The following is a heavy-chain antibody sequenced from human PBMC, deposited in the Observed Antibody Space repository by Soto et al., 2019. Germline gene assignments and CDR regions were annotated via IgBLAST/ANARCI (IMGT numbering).Heavy chain of an antibody. Sequence: GGSLRLSCAASGFTFSDYYMSWIRQAPGKGLEWVSYISSSGSTIYYADSVKGRFTISRDNAKNSLYLQMNSLRAEDTAVYYCASGPSGSYEDPPYYYYYYGMDVWGQGTTVTVSS. CDR2: ISSSGSTI. CDR1: GFTFSDYY. V-gene: IGHV3-11*01. D-gene: IGHD1-26*01. J-gene: IGHJ6*02. CDR3: ASGPSGSYEDPPYYYYYYGMDV.